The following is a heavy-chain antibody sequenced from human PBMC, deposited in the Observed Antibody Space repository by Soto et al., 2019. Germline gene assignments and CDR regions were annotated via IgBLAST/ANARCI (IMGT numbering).Heavy chain of an antibody. CDR1: GGTSTRYA. V-gene: IGHV1-69*06. CDR2: IVPMFGTS. CDR3: NRGSEYDFWSGYL. Sequence: QERLVQSGAAVRKPGSSVKVSCKVTGGTSTRYAINWVRQAPGRGLEWMGGIVPMFGTSKYAQKFQGRVTITADTSTNIAYMELRSLRSEDTAVYYCNRGSEYDFWSGYLWGQGTLVSVSS. D-gene: IGHD3-3*01. J-gene: IGHJ4*02.